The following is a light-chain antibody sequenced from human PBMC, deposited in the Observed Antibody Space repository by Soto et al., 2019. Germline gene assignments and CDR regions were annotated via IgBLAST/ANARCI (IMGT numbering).Light chain of an antibody. V-gene: IGKV3-20*01. CDR3: QQFASSPRT. CDR1: QSVATSQ. J-gene: IGKJ1*01. CDR2: GAS. Sequence: EIVLTQSPGTLSLSPGERATLFCRASQSVATSQLAWYQQKPGQAPRLLIGASSSATGVPDRFIASGSGTDFTLTISRLEPEDFAVYYCQQFASSPRTFGRGTTVEIK.